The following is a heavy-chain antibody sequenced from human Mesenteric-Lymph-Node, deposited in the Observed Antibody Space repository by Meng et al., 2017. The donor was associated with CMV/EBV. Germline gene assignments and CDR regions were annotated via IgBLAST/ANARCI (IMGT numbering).Heavy chain of an antibody. J-gene: IGHJ4*02. V-gene: IGHV4-31*03. CDR1: GGSSTSGGFY. CDR2: KYYSGNT. D-gene: IGHD4-11*01. CDR3: ARIDYSSYVVDF. Sequence: TVSGGSSTSGGFYWAWIRQEPRKGLEWIGYKYYSGNTYYNPSLKRRLTISLDTSKNLLSLSLRSVTAADTAVYYCARIDYSSYVVDFWGQGTLVTVSS.